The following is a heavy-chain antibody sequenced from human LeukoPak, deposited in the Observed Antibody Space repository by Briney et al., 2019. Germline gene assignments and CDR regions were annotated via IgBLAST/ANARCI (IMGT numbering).Heavy chain of an antibody. CDR3: ARGVTTADY. J-gene: IGHJ4*02. CDR1: GFTFSSYG. D-gene: IGHD4-11*01. Sequence: HPGGSLRLSCEVSGFTFSSYGMNWVRQAPGKGLEWVAVIWYDGSNRYYADSVKGRFTISRDNSKNTLYLQMSSLRVEDTAVYYCARGVTTADYWGQRTLVTVSS. CDR2: IWYDGSNR. V-gene: IGHV3-33*01.